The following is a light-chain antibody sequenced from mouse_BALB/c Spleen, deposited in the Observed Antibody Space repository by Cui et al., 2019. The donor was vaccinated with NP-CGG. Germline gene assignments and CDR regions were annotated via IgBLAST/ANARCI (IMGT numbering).Light chain of an antibody. V-gene: IGLV1*01. CDR2: GTK. J-gene: IGLJ1*01. CDR1: TGAVTTSNY. CDR3: ALWYSNHWV. Sequence: AVVTHETAPTTSPGETVTLTCRSSTGAVTTSNYANWVQEKPDHLFTGLIGGTKNRAPGVPARFSGSLIGDKAALTITGAQTEDEAIYFCALWYSNHWVFGGGTKLTVL.